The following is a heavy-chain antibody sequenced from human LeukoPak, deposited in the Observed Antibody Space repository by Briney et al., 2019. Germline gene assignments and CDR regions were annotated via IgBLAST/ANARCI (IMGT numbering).Heavy chain of an antibody. J-gene: IGHJ6*02. D-gene: IGHD2-2*02. CDR3: AIDLIMGRYCSSTSCFTYYYYGMDV. CDR2: ISYDGSNK. CDR1: GFTFSSYG. V-gene: IGHV3-30*03. Sequence: GGSLRLSCAASGFTFSSYGMHWVRQAPGKGLEWVAVISYDGSNKYYADSVKGRFTISRDNSKNTLYLQMNSLRAEDTAVYYCAIDLIMGRYCSSTSCFTYYYYGMDVWGQGTTVTVSS.